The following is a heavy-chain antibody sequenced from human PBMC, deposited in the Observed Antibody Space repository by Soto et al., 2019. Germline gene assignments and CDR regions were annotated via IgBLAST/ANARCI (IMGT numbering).Heavy chain of an antibody. CDR1: GFTFSSYW. CDR2: LNTDGSST. CDR3: VRDLRIMHYTPAADSDL. V-gene: IGHV3-74*01. J-gene: IGHJ5*02. Sequence: GGSLRLSCAASGFTFSSYWMHWVRQAPGKGLMWVSRLNTDGSSTSYADSVKGRFTISRDNAKNTLFLQMSSLRAEDTAVYYCVRDLRIMHYTPAADSDLWGQGRLVTLSS. D-gene: IGHD6-25*01.